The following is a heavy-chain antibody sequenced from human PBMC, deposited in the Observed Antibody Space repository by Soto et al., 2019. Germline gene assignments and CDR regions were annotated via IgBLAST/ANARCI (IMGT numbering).Heavy chain of an antibody. Sequence: ASVKVSCKVSGYTLTELSMHWVRQAPGKGLEWMGGFDPEDGETIYAQKFQGRVTMTEDTSTDTAYMELSSLRSEDTAVYYCATIVLRFLEWLSPALDYWGQGTLVTVSS. CDR2: FDPEDGET. J-gene: IGHJ4*02. CDR3: ATIVLRFLEWLSPALDY. V-gene: IGHV1-24*01. CDR1: GYTLTELS. D-gene: IGHD3-3*01.